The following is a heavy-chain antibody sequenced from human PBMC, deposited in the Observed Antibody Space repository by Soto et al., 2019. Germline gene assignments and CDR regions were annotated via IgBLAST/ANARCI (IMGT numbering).Heavy chain of an antibody. V-gene: IGHV4-59*08. D-gene: IGHD3-10*01. CDR1: GGSISSDY. CDR2: IYYSGST. CDR3: ARQWVEYGSGVVQNWFDP. Sequence: PSETLSLTCTVSGGSISSDYWSWIRQPPGKGLEWIGYIYYSGSTNYNPSLKSRVTISVDTSKNQFSLKLSSVTAADTAVYYCARQWVEYGSGVVQNWFDPWGQGTLVTVSS. J-gene: IGHJ5*02.